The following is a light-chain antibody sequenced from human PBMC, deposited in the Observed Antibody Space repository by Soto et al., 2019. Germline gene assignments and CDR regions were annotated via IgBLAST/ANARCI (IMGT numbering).Light chain of an antibody. CDR3: CSYAGSNVV. CDR2: EVS. CDR1: SSDVGVYNY. J-gene: IGLJ2*01. Sequence: QSALTQPPSASGSPGQSVTISCTGTSSDVGVYNYVSWYQQHPGKAPKLMIYEVSKRPSGVPDRFSGSKSGNTASLTVSGLQAEDEADYYCCSYAGSNVVFGGGTKLTVL. V-gene: IGLV2-8*01.